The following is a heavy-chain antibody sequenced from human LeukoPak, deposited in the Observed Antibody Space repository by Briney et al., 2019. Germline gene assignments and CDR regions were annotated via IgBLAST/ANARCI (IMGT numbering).Heavy chain of an antibody. CDR2: ISDSGGST. V-gene: IGHV3-23*01. Sequence: GGSLRLSCAASGFTFSSYAMSWVRLAPGKGLEWVSTISDSGGSTYYADSVKGRFTISRDTSKNTLYLQMNSLRADDTAVYYCAKGSRWYWFDPWGQGTLVTVSS. CDR3: AKGSRWYWFDP. J-gene: IGHJ5*02. CDR1: GFTFSSYA. D-gene: IGHD6-13*01.